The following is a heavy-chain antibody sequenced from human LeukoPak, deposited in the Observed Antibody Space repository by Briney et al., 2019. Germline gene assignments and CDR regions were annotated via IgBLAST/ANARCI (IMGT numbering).Heavy chain of an antibody. CDR3: ARGYGLGSSGWYYFDY. CDR1: GGSLSSSSYY. J-gene: IGHJ4*02. D-gene: IGHD6-19*01. Sequence: PSGTLSLTRTVSGGSLSSSSYYWDWIRQPPGKGLEWIGSIYYSGSTYYNPSLKSRVTISVDTSKNQFSLKLNSVTAADTAVYYCARGYGLGSSGWYYFDYWGQGTLDTVSS. V-gene: IGHV4-39*07. CDR2: IYYSGST.